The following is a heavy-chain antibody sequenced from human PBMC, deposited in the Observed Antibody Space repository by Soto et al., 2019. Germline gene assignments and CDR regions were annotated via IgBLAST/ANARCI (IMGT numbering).Heavy chain of an antibody. Sequence: EVQLLESGGVLVQPGGSLRLSCAASGFTFSSYAINWVRQAPGKGLEWVSTISFSGVNRHYADSVKGRFTISRDNSKNTLYLQMNSLRAEDTSISYCAKVGSGSYSSHSWGQGTLVTVSS. CDR3: AKVGSGSYSSHS. J-gene: IGHJ4*02. V-gene: IGHV3-23*01. CDR2: ISFSGVNR. D-gene: IGHD3-10*01. CDR1: GFTFSSYA.